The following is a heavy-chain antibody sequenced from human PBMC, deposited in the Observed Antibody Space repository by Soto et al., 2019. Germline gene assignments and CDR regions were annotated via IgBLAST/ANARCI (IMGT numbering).Heavy chain of an antibody. CDR3: ARGRASGSYYLLDY. CDR1: GNTFTSCD. J-gene: IGHJ4*02. V-gene: IGHV1-8*01. Sequence: GASVKVSCKASGNTFTSCDMNWVRQATGHGLEWMGWINPNSGNIGYAQKFQGRVTMTRDTAIRAAYMEVSRLRSDDTAVYYCARGRASGSYYLLDYWGQGTLVTAPQ. CDR2: INPNSGNI. D-gene: IGHD3-10*01.